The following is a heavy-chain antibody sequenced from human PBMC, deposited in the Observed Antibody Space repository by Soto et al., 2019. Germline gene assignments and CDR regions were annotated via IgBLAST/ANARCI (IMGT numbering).Heavy chain of an antibody. J-gene: IGHJ4*02. V-gene: IGHV3-48*03. D-gene: IGHD3-3*01. CDR3: ARDRSGIYFDY. CDR1: GFAFNNFD. Sequence: PGGSLRLSCTASGFAFNNFDMNWVRQAPGKGLEWVASISSSGDSIYYADSVKGRFTISRDTAKDSLFLQLNSLRAEDTGLYYWARDRSGIYFDYWGQGTMVTVSS. CDR2: ISSSGDSI.